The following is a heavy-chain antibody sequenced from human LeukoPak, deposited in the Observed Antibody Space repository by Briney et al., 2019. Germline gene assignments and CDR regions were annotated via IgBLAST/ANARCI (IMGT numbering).Heavy chain of an antibody. CDR1: GFTFSNYW. V-gene: IGHV3-74*01. CDR3: ARGLGGSYPFDC. J-gene: IGHJ4*02. Sequence: PGGSLRFSCAASGFTFSNYWMDWVRQAPGKGLVWVSRINTDGSRTTYADSVKGRFTISRDNAKNTLYLQMNSLRADDTAVYFCARGLGGSYPFDCWGQGALVTVSS. D-gene: IGHD3-16*02. CDR2: INTDGSRT.